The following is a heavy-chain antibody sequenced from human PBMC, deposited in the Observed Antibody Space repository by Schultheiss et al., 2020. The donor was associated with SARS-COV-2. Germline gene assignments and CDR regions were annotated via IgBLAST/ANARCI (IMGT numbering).Heavy chain of an antibody. CDR2: INSDGSST. D-gene: IGHD5-24*01. CDR3: ASGNGDGYNPAGY. V-gene: IGHV3-74*01. CDR1: GFTFSSYW. J-gene: IGHJ4*02. Sequence: GGSLRLSCAASGFTFSSYWMHWVRQAPGKGLVWVSRINSDGSSTSYADSVKGRFTISRDNAKNSLYLQMNSLRAEDTAVYYCASGNGDGYNPAGYWGQGTLVTVSS.